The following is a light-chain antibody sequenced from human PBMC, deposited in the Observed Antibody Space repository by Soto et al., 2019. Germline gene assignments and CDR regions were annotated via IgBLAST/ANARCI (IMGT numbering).Light chain of an antibody. CDR1: QNISNH. J-gene: IGKJ1*01. CDR3: QQSNCTPWT. CDR2: AAS. V-gene: IGKV1-39*01. Sequence: SVLVRSPLTCRASQNISNHFSWYQQNPVKGPNLLNYAASSLQRGVPSRFSGSGSGRDFVLTISSLQPEYSATYYCQQSNCTPWTFGQGTKVDIK.